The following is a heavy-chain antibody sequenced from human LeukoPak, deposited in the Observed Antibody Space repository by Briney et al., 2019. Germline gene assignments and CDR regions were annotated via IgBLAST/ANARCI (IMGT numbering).Heavy chain of an antibody. D-gene: IGHD3-10*01. Sequence: GGSLRLSCAASGFTFGSYAMSWVRQAPGKGLEWVSAISGSGGSTYYADSVKGRFTISRDNSKNTPYLQMNSLRAEDTAVYYCAIRSMVRGVSAFDPWGQGTLVTVSS. J-gene: IGHJ5*02. CDR3: AIRSMVRGVSAFDP. CDR1: GFTFGSYA. CDR2: ISGSGGST. V-gene: IGHV3-23*01.